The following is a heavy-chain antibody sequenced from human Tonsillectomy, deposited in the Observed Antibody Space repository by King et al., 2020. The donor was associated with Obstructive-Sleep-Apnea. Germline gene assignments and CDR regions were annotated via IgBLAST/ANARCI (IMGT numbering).Heavy chain of an antibody. CDR2: ISWNIGSI. V-gene: IGHV3-9*01. D-gene: IGHD6-25*01. J-gene: IGHJ4*02. Sequence: VQLVESGGGLVQPGRSLRLSCAASGFTFDDYAMHWVRQAPGKGLEWVSGISWNIGSIGYVDSVKGRFTISRDTATNSLYLQMNSLRAEDTALYYCAKEIGVYSSVSGYFDYWGQGTLVTVSS. CDR1: GFTFDDYA. CDR3: AKEIGVYSSVSGYFDY.